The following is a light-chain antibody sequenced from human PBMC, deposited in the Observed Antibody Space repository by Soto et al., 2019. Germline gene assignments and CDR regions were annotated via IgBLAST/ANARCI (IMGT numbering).Light chain of an antibody. J-gene: IGLJ3*02. Sequence: QSVLTQPPSVSGAPGQRVTISCTGNSSNIGAGYDVHWYQQLPGTAPKLLIYGNSNRPSGVPDRFSGSKSGTSASLAITGLQAEDEADYYCQSYDRSLRARVFGGGTK. CDR3: QSYDRSLRARV. CDR1: SSNIGAGYD. CDR2: GNS. V-gene: IGLV1-40*01.